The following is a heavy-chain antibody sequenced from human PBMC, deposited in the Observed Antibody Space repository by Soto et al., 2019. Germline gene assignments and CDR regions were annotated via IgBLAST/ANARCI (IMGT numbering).Heavy chain of an antibody. D-gene: IGHD6-13*01. CDR1: GFTFSSYG. V-gene: IGHV3-30*18. J-gene: IGHJ1*01. CDR3: AKESSSSWTQH. Sequence: QVQLVESGGGVVQPGRSLRLSCAASGFTFSSYGMHWVRQAPGKGLEWVAVISYDGSNKYYADSVKGRFTIYRDNSKNTLYLQVNSLRAEETAVYYWAKESSSSWTQHWGQGTLVTVSS. CDR2: ISYDGSNK.